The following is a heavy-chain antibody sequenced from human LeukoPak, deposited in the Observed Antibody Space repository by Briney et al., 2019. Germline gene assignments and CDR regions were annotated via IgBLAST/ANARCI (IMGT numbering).Heavy chain of an antibody. Sequence: TLSLTCTVSGGSISSGSYYWSWIRQPAGEGLEWIGRIYTSGSTNYNPSLKSRVTISVDTSKNQFSLKLSSVTAADTAVYYCARGHCTNGVCYGDYYGMDVWGQGTTVTVSS. J-gene: IGHJ6*02. CDR2: IYTSGST. CDR3: ARGHCTNGVCYGDYYGMDV. V-gene: IGHV4-61*02. D-gene: IGHD2-8*01. CDR1: GGSISSGSYY.